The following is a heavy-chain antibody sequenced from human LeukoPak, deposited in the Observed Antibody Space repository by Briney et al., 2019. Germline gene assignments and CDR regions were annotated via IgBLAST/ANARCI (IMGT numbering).Heavy chain of an antibody. CDR2: IYYSGST. CDR1: GGSISSGDYY. V-gene: IGHV4-30-4*01. CDR3: ARDSAYCSGGSCYSGRYFDL. Sequence: SQTLSLTCTVSGGSISSGDYYWSWIRQPPGKGLEWIGYIYYSGSTYYNPSLKSRVTISVDTSKNQFSLKLSSVTAADTAVYYCARDSAYCSGGSCYSGRYFDLWGRGTLVTVSS. D-gene: IGHD2-15*01. J-gene: IGHJ2*01.